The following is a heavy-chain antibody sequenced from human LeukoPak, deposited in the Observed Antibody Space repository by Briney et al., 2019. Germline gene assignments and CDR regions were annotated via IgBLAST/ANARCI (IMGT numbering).Heavy chain of an antibody. D-gene: IGHD3-22*01. CDR2: ISGSRGST. J-gene: IGHJ3*02. CDR3: AKGPLYYYGSSGYYRPDAFDI. Sequence: GGSLRLSCAASGFTFSSYAMSWVRQAPGKGLEWVSVISGSRGSTYYTDSVKGRFTISRDNSKNTLHLQMNSLRAEDTAVYYCAKGPLYYYGSSGYYRPDAFDIWGQGTMVTVSS. CDR1: GFTFSSYA. V-gene: IGHV3-23*01.